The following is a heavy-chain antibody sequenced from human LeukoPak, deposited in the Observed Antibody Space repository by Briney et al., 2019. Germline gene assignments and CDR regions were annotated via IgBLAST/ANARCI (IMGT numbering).Heavy chain of an antibody. D-gene: IGHD6-19*01. CDR3: ARGEQWLDS. CDR1: GFSFYNYG. CDR2: LNWNGKST. J-gene: IGHJ4*02. V-gene: IGHV3-20*04. Sequence: GGSLRLSCAASGFSFYNYGMTWVRHAPGKALEWVSGLNWNGKSTGYADSVRGRFSISRDNAKDSLFLQMDSLRVEDTALYYCARGEQWLDSWGRGTLVTVSS.